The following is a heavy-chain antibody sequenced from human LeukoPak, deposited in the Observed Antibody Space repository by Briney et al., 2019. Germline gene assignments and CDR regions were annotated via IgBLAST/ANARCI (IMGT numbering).Heavy chain of an antibody. D-gene: IGHD2-2*01. Sequence: GASVKVSCKASGYTFTGYYMHWVRQAPGQGLEWMGWINPNSGGTNYAQEFQGWVTMTRDTSISTAYMELSRLRSDDTAVYYCAREYVVPAYYYYGMDVWGKGTTVTVSS. CDR3: AREYVVPAYYYYGMDV. CDR2: INPNSGGT. J-gene: IGHJ6*04. V-gene: IGHV1-2*04. CDR1: GYTFTGYY.